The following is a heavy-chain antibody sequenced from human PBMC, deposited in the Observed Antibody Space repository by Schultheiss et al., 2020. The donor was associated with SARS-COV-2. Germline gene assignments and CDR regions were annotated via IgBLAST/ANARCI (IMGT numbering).Heavy chain of an antibody. Sequence: GESLKISCAASGFTFSSYAMSWVRQAPGKGLEWVSSVSTNGGTTYYPSSVKGRFTISRDNAKNSLYLQMNSLRAEDTAVYYCARLTTVTLGDAFDIWGQGTMVTVSS. CDR3: ARLTTVTLGDAFDI. J-gene: IGHJ3*02. CDR1: GFTFSSYA. CDR2: VSTNGGTT. D-gene: IGHD4-17*01. V-gene: IGHV3-23*01.